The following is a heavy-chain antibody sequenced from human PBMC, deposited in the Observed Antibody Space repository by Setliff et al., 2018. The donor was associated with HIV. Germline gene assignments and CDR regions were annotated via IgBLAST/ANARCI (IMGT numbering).Heavy chain of an antibody. D-gene: IGHD3-3*01. CDR1: GFTFSRHW. CDR2: IKDDGREE. V-gene: IGHV3-7*03. Sequence: PGESLKISCAASGFTFSRHWMSWVRQAPGKGLEWVASIKDDGREEDYADSVKGRFTISRDNAKNSLFLQMDSLRAEDTAVYYCARCLNTEYWSGYSPFDYWGLGSLFTVSS. CDR3: ARCLNTEYWSGYSPFDY. J-gene: IGHJ4*02.